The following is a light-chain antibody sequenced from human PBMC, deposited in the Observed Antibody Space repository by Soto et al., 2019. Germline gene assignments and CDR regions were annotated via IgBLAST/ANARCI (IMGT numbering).Light chain of an antibody. CDR1: QSVSSY. Sequence: EIVLTQSPATLSLSPGERATLSCRASQSVSSYLAWYQQKPGQAPRLLIYDASNRATGIPARFSGSGSGTDFTLTISSLEPEDFAVYYCQQRSNWPPITFCQRTRLEI. CDR3: QQRSNWPPIT. CDR2: DAS. J-gene: IGKJ5*01. V-gene: IGKV3-11*01.